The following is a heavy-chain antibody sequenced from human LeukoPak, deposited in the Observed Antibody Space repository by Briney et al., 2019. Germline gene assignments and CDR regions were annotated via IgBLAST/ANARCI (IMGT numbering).Heavy chain of an antibody. CDR1: GFTFSSYA. Sequence: GGSLRLSCAASGFTFSSYAMSWVRQAPGKGLEWVSAISGSGGSTYYADSVKGRFTISRDNSKNTLYLQMNSLRAEDTAVYYCAKDKSGYSSSWYVGGTFDYWGQGTLVTVSS. V-gene: IGHV3-23*01. J-gene: IGHJ4*02. CDR3: AKDKSGYSSSWYVGGTFDY. D-gene: IGHD6-13*01. CDR2: ISGSGGST.